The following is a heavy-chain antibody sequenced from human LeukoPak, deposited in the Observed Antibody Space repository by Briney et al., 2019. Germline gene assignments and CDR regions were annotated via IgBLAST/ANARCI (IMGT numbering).Heavy chain of an antibody. V-gene: IGHV3-23*01. D-gene: IGHD5-18*01. J-gene: IGHJ4*02. CDR1: GFTFSNYA. CDR3: ARDAGYGYDRFDY. CDR2: ISGSDGST. Sequence: PGGSLRLSCAASGFTFSNYAMSWVRQAPGKGLEWVSAISGSDGSTNYADSVKGRFTISRDNSKNTLYLQMNSLRVEDTAVYYCARDAGYGYDRFDYWGQGTQVTVSS.